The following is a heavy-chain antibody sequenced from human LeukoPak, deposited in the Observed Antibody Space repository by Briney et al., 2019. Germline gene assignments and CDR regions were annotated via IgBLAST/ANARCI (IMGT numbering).Heavy chain of an antibody. J-gene: IGHJ4*02. Sequence: GASVKVSCKASGYTFTCYYMHWVRQAPGQGLEWVGWINPNSGGTNYAQKFQGRVTMTRDTSISTAYMELSSLRSDDTAVYYCARRFLEWSPFDYWGQGTLVTVSS. V-gene: IGHV1-2*02. D-gene: IGHD3-3*01. CDR2: INPNSGGT. CDR1: GYTFTCYY. CDR3: ARRFLEWSPFDY.